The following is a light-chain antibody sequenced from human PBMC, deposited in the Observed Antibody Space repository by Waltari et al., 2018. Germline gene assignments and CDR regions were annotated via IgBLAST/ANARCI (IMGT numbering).Light chain of an antibody. CDR2: GTS. CDR1: QSDTESS. Sequence: WRASQSDTESSLTGYQQKLGQAPRLLIYGTSSRATAISDRFSGSGSGTDCTLTISRLEPEDVAVYYCQQYDGEVVTFGGGTKVEI. J-gene: IGKJ4*01. CDR3: QQYDGEVVT. V-gene: IGKV3-20*01.